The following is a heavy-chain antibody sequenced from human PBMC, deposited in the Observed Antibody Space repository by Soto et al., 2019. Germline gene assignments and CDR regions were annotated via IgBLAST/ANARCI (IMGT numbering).Heavy chain of an antibody. Sequence: QVQLVQSGAEVKKPGASVKVSCKASGYTFTSYYMHWVRQAPGQGLEWMGIINPSGGSTSYAQKFQGRGTMTRDTSTSTGYMELSSLRSEDTAVYYCARGGYGSGSLLGFDPWGQGTLVTVSS. CDR1: GYTFTSYY. J-gene: IGHJ5*02. CDR2: INPSGGST. CDR3: ARGGYGSGSLLGFDP. V-gene: IGHV1-46*01. D-gene: IGHD3-10*01.